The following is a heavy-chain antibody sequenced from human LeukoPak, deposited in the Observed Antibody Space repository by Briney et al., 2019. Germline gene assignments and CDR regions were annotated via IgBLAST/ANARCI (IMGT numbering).Heavy chain of an antibody. V-gene: IGHV4-34*01. CDR1: GGSFSGYY. CDR3: ARLHKRVRGPAFDY. J-gene: IGHJ4*02. CDR2: INHSGST. D-gene: IGHD2-21*01. Sequence: SETLSLTCAVYGGSFSGYYWSWIRQPPGKGLEWIGEINHSGSTNYNPSLKSRVTISVDTSKNQFSLKLSSVTAADTAVYYCARLHKRVRGPAFDYWGQGTLVTVSS.